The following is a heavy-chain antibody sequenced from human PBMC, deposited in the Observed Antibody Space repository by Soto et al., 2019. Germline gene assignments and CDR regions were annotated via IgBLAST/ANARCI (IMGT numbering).Heavy chain of an antibody. CDR3: ARGGDFGGSDY. D-gene: IGHD3-16*01. CDR2: IYSGGST. Sequence: EVQLVEAGGGLIQPGGSLRLSCVASGFNVSTTYMNWVRQAPGKGLDWVSVIYSGGSTKFADSVKGRFTISRDNSKNTLYLHMNRLRAEDTAVYYCARGGDFGGSDYWGQGTLVTVSS. V-gene: IGHV3-53*01. CDR1: GFNVSTTY. J-gene: IGHJ4*02.